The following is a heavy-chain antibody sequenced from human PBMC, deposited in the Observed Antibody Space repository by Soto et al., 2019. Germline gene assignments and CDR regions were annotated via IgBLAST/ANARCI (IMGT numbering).Heavy chain of an antibody. CDR1: GFILSDCA. CDR3: ARDLSWGSNWYYYMDV. CDR2: ISSSSSVI. V-gene: IGHV3-48*01. D-gene: IGHD7-27*01. Sequence: EVQLVESGGGLVQPGGSLRLSCATSGFILSDCAMNWVRQSPGKGLEWVSYISSSSSVIDYADSVKGRFTVSSDNARNSLNRQMNSMRAEDKAVYYCARDLSWGSNWYYYMDVWGKGTTVTVCS. J-gene: IGHJ6*03.